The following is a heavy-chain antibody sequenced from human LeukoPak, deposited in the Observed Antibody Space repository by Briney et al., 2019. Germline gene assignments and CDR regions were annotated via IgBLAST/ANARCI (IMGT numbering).Heavy chain of an antibody. D-gene: IGHD1-14*01. CDR2: IFYSENT. CDR3: ATYKHKEHVFDI. J-gene: IGHJ3*02. CDR1: GGSISGYN. Sequence: SETLSLTCTVSGGSISGYNWSWIRQPPGKGLEWIGYIFYSENTNYNPSLRSRVTISVDTSKNQFSLRLNSVTAADTAVYYCATYKHKEHVFDIWGQGTMVTVSS. V-gene: IGHV4-59*01.